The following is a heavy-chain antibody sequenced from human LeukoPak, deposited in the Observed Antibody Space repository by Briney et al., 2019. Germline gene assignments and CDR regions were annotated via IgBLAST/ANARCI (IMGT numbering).Heavy chain of an antibody. D-gene: IGHD3-22*01. V-gene: IGHV3-21*01. CDR2: ISSSSSYI. CDR3: ARSAVKTYYYDSSGYYYFDY. CDR1: GFTFSSYS. Sequence: PGGSLRLSCAASGFTFSSYSMSWVRQAPGKGLEWVSSISSSSSYIYYADSVKGRFTISRDNAKNSLYLQMNSLRAEDTAVYYCARSAVKTYYYDSSGYYYFDYWGQGTLVTVSS. J-gene: IGHJ4*02.